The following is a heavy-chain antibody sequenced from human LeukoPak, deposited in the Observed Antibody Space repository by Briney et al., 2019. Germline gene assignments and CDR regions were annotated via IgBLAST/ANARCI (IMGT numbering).Heavy chain of an antibody. D-gene: IGHD6-13*01. CDR3: AKSIAAAGINWFDP. CDR2: ISGSGGST. J-gene: IGHJ5*02. Sequence: GGSLRLSCVASGFSFNNYAMNWVRQAPGKGLEWVSAISGSGGSTYYADSVKGRFTISRDNSKNTLYLQMNSLRAEDTAVYYCAKSIAAAGINWFDPWGQGTLVTVSS. CDR1: GFSFNNYA. V-gene: IGHV3-23*01.